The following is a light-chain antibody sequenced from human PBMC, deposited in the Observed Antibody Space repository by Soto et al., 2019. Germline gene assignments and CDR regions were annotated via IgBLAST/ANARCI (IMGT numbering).Light chain of an antibody. V-gene: IGKV3D-20*01. Sequence: EIVLTQSPATLSLSPGERATLSCGASQNVSNSYLAWYQQKPGLAPRLLIYDASSRAIGIPDRFSGSGSGADFTLTISRLETEEFAVYYCQQYGTSRWTFGQGTKVEIK. J-gene: IGKJ1*01. CDR2: DAS. CDR3: QQYGTSRWT. CDR1: QNVSNSY.